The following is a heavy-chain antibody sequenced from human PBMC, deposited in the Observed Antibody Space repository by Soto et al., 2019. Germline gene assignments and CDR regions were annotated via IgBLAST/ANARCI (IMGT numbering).Heavy chain of an antibody. D-gene: IGHD6-13*01. CDR1: GDTFTSYY. J-gene: IGHJ4*02. CDR2: INPRGGST. CDR3: ARVAGPHSSSWYYDN. Sequence: GGSVEGSCQASGDTFTSYYIPWVRQAPWQGLEWMGIINPRGGSTSYAQKFQGRVTMTRDTSTSTVYMGLSSLRSEDTAVYYCARVAGPHSSSWYYDNWGQGTLVSVAS. V-gene: IGHV1-46*01.